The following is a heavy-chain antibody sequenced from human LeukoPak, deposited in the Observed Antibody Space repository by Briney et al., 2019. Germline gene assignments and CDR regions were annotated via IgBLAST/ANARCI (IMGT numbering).Heavy chain of an antibody. V-gene: IGHV4-59*01. D-gene: IGHD3-10*01. Sequence: SETLSLTCTVSGGSISSYYWSWIRQPLGKGLEWIGYIYYSGSTNYNPSLKSRVTISVDTSKNQFSLKLSSVTAADTAVYYCARGLGFGANWFDPWGQGTLVTVSS. CDR1: GGSISSYY. CDR2: IYYSGST. J-gene: IGHJ5*02. CDR3: ARGLGFGANWFDP.